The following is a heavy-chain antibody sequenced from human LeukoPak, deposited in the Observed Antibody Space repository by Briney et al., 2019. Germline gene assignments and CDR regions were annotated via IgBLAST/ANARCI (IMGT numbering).Heavy chain of an antibody. CDR2: ISPDDSEI. Sequence: GESLKISCKGSGYSFTTYWIAWVRQMPGRGQEWMGIISPDDSEIRYSPSFRGQVTISADKSISTAYLQWGSLKASDTAMYYCARRDSGFEFFDYWGQGTLVTVSS. V-gene: IGHV5-51*01. CDR1: GYSFTTYW. D-gene: IGHD5-12*01. J-gene: IGHJ4*02. CDR3: ARRDSGFEFFDY.